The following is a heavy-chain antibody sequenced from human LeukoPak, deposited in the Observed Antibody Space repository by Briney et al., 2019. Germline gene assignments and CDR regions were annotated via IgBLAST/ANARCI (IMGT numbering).Heavy chain of an antibody. V-gene: IGHV4-59*03. CDR3: ATAGTAAIPGYYFDY. CDR2: ISYSGST. J-gene: IGHJ4*02. Sequence: SETLSLTCTVSGGSISSYYWNWIRQPPGKGLEWIGYISYSGSTNYNPSLKSRVTISVDTSKNQFSLKLSSVTAADTAVYYCATAGTAAIPGYYFDYWGQGTLVTVSS. D-gene: IGHD6-13*01. CDR1: GGSISSYY.